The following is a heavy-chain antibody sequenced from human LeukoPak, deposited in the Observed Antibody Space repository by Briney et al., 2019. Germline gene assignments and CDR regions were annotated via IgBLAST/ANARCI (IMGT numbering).Heavy chain of an antibody. D-gene: IGHD3-22*01. CDR3: ARESIYDSSGYYFDY. Sequence: SSVKVSCKASGGTFSSYAISWVRQAPGQGLEWMGGIIPIFGTANYAQKFQGRVTMTTDTSTSTAYMELRSLRSDDTAVYYCARESIYDSSGYYFDYWGQGTLVTVSS. CDR1: GGTFSSYA. J-gene: IGHJ4*02. V-gene: IGHV1-69*05. CDR2: IIPIFGTA.